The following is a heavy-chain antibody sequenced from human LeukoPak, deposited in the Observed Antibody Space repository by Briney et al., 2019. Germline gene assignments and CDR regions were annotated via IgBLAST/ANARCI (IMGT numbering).Heavy chain of an antibody. D-gene: IGHD1-26*01. Sequence: GGSLRLSCAASGFTFRSYAMTWVRQAPGKGLEWVSAISGSGGSTYYADSVKGRFTISRDNSKNTLYLQMNSLRAEDTAVYYYTNDRCVVEVAAYLCLWYFYYGMAGGSQGSTVTVSS. J-gene: IGHJ6*02. CDR1: GFTFRSYA. V-gene: IGHV3-23*01. CDR3: TNDRCVVEVAAYLCLWYFYYGMAG. CDR2: ISGSGGST.